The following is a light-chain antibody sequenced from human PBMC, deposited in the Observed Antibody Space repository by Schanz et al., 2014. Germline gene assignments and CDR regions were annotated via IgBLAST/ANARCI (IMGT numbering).Light chain of an antibody. J-gene: IGLJ3*02. CDR1: SSDVGGYKY. CDR2: DVS. Sequence: QSALTQPASVSGSPGQSITISCTGTSSDVGGYKYVSWYQQHPGKAPKLMIYDVSNRPSGVSNRFSGSKSDNTASLTISGLQPEDEADYYCSSYTSSNTVVFGGGTKLTVL. V-gene: IGLV2-14*01. CDR3: SSYTSSNTVV.